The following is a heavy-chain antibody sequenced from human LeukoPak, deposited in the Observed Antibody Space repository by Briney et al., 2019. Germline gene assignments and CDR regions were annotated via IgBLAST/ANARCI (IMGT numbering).Heavy chain of an antibody. CDR1: GNYW. D-gene: IGHD2/OR15-2a*01. CDR3: VSFYEAY. Sequence: GGSLRLSCAAPGNYWMHWVRQAPGKGLVWVSHINSDGSWTSYADSVKGRFTISKDNAKNTVYLQMNNLRAEDTAVYYCVSFYEAYWGRGTLVTVSS. V-gene: IGHV3-74*01. CDR2: INSDGSWT. J-gene: IGHJ4*02.